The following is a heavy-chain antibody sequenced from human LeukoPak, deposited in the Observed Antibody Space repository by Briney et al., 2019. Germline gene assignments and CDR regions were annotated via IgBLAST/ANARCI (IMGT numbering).Heavy chain of an antibody. CDR3: ARAPADVLLGTYRNFDY. V-gene: IGHV4-34*01. Sequence: SETLSLTCTVSGGSISSYYWSWIRQPPGKGLEWIGEINHSGSTNYNPSLKSRVTISVDTSKNQFSLKLSSVTAADTAVYYCARAPADVLLGTYRNFDYWGQGTLVTVSS. J-gene: IGHJ4*02. D-gene: IGHD3-10*01. CDR2: INHSGST. CDR1: GGSISSYY.